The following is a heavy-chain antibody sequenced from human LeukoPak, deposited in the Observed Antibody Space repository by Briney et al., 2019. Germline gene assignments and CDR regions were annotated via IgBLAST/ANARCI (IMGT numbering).Heavy chain of an antibody. D-gene: IGHD3-10*01. J-gene: IGHJ6*02. V-gene: IGHV3-23*01. CDR3: AEDMAVRGSNYYYYGMDV. Sequence: GGSLRLSCAASGFTFSSYAMSWVRQAPGKGLEWVSAISGSGGSTYYADSVKGRFTISRDNAKNSLYLQMNSLRAEATALYYCAEDMAVRGSNYYYYGMDVWGQGTTVTVSS. CDR2: ISGSGGST. CDR1: GFTFSSYA.